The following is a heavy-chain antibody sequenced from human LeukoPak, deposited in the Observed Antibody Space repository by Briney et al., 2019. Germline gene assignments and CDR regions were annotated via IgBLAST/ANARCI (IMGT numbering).Heavy chain of an antibody. Sequence: PGGSLRLTCAASGFTFSRYAIHWVRQAPGKGLDWVAVISYDGSNKYYADSVKGRFNISRDNSNNTVYLQVNSLRTEDTAVYYCAKSLTGTLDYWGQGTLVTVSS. CDR1: GFTFSRYA. J-gene: IGHJ4*02. CDR3: AKSLTGTLDY. CDR2: ISYDGSNK. D-gene: IGHD3-9*01. V-gene: IGHV3-30*14.